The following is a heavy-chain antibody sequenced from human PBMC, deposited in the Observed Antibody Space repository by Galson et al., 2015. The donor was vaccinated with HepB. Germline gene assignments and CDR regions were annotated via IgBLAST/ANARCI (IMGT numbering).Heavy chain of an antibody. CDR3: ARAGANIVVVPAAMAGHYYYYYMDV. D-gene: IGHD2-2*01. Sequence: SVKVSCKASGYTFTSYYMHWVRQAPGQGLEWMGIINPSGGSTSYAQKFQGRVTMTRDTSTSTVYMELSSLRSEDTAVYYCARAGANIVVVPAAMAGHYYYYYMDVWGKGTTVTVSS. CDR1: GYTFTSYY. CDR2: INPSGGST. V-gene: IGHV1-46*03. J-gene: IGHJ6*03.